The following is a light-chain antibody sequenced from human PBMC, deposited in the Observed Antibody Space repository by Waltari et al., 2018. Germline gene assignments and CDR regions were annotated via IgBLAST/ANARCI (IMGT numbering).Light chain of an antibody. Sequence: QSVLTQPPSVSAAPGPKVTISCSGSSSNIGTNYVSWYQQLPGTAPKLLIYDNNKRPSGIPDRFSGSKSGTSATLGITGLQTGDEADYYCGTWDSSLSAGWVFGGGTKLTVL. V-gene: IGLV1-51*01. CDR2: DNN. CDR1: SSNIGTNY. J-gene: IGLJ3*02. CDR3: GTWDSSLSAGWV.